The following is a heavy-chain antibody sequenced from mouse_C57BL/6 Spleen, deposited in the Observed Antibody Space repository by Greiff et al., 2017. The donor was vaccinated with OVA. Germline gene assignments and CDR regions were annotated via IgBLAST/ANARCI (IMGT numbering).Heavy chain of an antibody. CDR1: GYTFTSYW. CDR2: IYPSDSET. CDR3: ARSSSPYYAMDY. D-gene: IGHD6-1*01. V-gene: IGHV1-61*01. Sequence: VQLQQPGAELVRPGSSVKLSCKASGYTFTSYWMDWVKQRPGQGLEWIGNIYPSDSETHYNQKFKDKATLTVDKSSSTAYMQLSSLTSEDSAVYYCARSSSPYYAMDYLGQGTSVTVSS. J-gene: IGHJ4*01.